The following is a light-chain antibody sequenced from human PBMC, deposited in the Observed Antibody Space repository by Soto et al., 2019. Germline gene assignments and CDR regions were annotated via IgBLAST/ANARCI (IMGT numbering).Light chain of an antibody. J-gene: IGKJ4*01. V-gene: IGKV4-1*01. CDR1: QSILYSSNNKNY. CDR2: WAS. Sequence: IVITESPGSLSVCLCDMASVSCKSIQSILYSSNNKNYLVWYQQKPGQPPKVLIYWASTRESGVPDRFSGSGSGTDFTLTISSLQAEDVAVYYCQQYYSAPLTFGGGTKWIS. CDR3: QQYYSAPLT.